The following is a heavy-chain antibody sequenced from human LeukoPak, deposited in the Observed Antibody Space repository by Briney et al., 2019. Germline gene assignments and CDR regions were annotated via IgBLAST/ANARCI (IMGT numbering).Heavy chain of an antibody. V-gene: IGHV3-33*01. CDR2: IWYDGSNK. Sequence: PGGSLRLSCAASGFTFSSYGMHWARQAPGKGLEWVAVIWYDGSNKYYADSVKGRFTISRDNSKNTLYLQMNSLRAEDTAVYYCARENDDYWVLDYWGQGTLVTVSS. D-gene: IGHD5-12*01. CDR1: GFTFSSYG. CDR3: ARENDDYWVLDY. J-gene: IGHJ4*02.